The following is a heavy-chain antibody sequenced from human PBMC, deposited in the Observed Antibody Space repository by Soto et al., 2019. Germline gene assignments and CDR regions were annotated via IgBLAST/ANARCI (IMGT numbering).Heavy chain of an antibody. CDR3: ASPREGQWLVFDH. Sequence: GGSLRLSCVVPGFTFSDFGMHWVCQSPGDGLAWVASISKDGLDRYYSESVKGRFTISRDDSKNTVFLQMNSLKVEDTAAYFCASPREGQWLVFDHWGQRTLVTVSS. J-gene: IGHJ4*02. CDR2: ISKDGLDR. CDR1: GFTFSDFG. V-gene: IGHV3-30*19. D-gene: IGHD6-19*01.